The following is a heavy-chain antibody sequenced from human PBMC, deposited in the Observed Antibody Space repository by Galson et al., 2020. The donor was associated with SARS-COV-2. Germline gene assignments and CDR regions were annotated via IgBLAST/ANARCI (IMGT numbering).Heavy chain of an antibody. CDR2: IKQDGSEN. Sequence: GGSLSLSCAASGFTFSSYAMHWVRQAPGKGLEWVAYIKQDGSENYYVDSVKRRCTISRDHAKHSLYLQMNRLRAEDTAVYYCASVPSRSWELDYWGQGTLVTVYS. D-gene: IGHD6-13*01. V-gene: IGHV3-7*01. CDR3: ASVPSRSWELDY. CDR1: GFTFSSYA. J-gene: IGHJ4*02.